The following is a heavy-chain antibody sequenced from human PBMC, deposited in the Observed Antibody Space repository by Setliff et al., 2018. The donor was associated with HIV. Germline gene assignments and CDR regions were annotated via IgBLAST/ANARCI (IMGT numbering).Heavy chain of an antibody. V-gene: IGHV5-51*01. J-gene: IGHJ3*02. CDR3: ARRRGTYGNALDI. CDR2: IYPGDSDT. CDR1: GYSFTNYW. D-gene: IGHD4-17*01. Sequence: PGESLKISCKGSGYSFTNYWIAWVRQMPGKGLEWMGIIYPGDSDTRYSPTFQGQVTISADKSMSTAYLQWNSLKASDTAMYFCARRRGTYGNALDIWGQGTLVTVSS.